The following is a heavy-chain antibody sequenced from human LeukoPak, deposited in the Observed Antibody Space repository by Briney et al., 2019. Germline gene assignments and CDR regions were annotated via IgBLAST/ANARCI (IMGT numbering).Heavy chain of an antibody. Sequence: PSETLSLTCAVYGGSFSGYYWSWIRQPPGKGLEWIGEINHSGSTNYNPSLKSRVTISVDTSKNQFSLKLSSVTAADTAVYYCARGRLDYVWGSYRPYYFDYWGPRTLVTVSS. V-gene: IGHV4-34*01. CDR3: ARGRLDYVWGSYRPYYFDY. J-gene: IGHJ4*02. CDR2: INHSGST. D-gene: IGHD3-16*02. CDR1: GGSFSGYY.